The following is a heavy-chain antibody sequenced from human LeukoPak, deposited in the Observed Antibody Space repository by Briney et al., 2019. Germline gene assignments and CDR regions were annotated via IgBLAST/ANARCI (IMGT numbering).Heavy chain of an antibody. CDR3: SRSLEY. V-gene: IGHV3-7*01. CDR1: GFPFSGYL. J-gene: IGHJ4*02. CDR2: TKQDGSEQ. Sequence: PGGSLRLSCAASGFPFSGYLMDWVRQAPGKGMEWVANTKQDGSEQYYADSVKGRFTISRDNAKNALYLQMNSLRAEDTAVYYCSRSLEYWGQGALVTVSS.